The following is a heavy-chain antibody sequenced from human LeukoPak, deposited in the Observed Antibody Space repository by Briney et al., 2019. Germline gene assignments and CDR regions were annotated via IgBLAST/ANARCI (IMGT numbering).Heavy chain of an antibody. V-gene: IGHV4-34*01. D-gene: IGHD6-13*01. Sequence: QPSETLSLTCAVYGGSFSGYYWSWIRQPPGKGLEWIGEINHSGSTNYNPSLKSRVTISVDTSKNQFSLKLSSVTAADTAVYYCARGRGYSSSWYHWFDPWGQGTLVTVSS. CDR1: GGSFSGYY. CDR2: INHSGST. J-gene: IGHJ5*02. CDR3: ARGRGYSSSWYHWFDP.